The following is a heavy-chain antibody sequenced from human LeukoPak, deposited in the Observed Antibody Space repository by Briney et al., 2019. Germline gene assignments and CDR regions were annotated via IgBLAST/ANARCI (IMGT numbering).Heavy chain of an antibody. V-gene: IGHV3-23*01. Sequence: PGGSLRLSCAASGFTFSSYAMSWVRQAPGKGLEWVSAISGSGGSTYYADSVKGRFTISRDNSKNTLYLQMNSLRAEDTAVYYCAKALVIIGPVSGGIDYWGQGTLVTVSS. J-gene: IGHJ4*02. CDR1: GFTFSSYA. CDR2: ISGSGGST. CDR3: AKALVIIGPVSGGIDY. D-gene: IGHD3-9*01.